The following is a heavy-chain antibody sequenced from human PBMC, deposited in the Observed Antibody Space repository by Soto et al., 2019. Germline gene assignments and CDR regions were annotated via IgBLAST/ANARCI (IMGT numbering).Heavy chain of an antibody. J-gene: IGHJ4*02. CDR2: IKQDGSEK. D-gene: IGHD2-15*01. CDR1: GLTFSSFW. CDR3: ATSGYCSGGSCYSR. V-gene: IGHV3-7*01. Sequence: EVQLVESGGGLVQPGGSLRLSCAASGLTFSSFWMSWVRQAPGKGLEWVANIKQDGSEKYYVDFVKGRFTISRDNAKNSLYLQMNSLRAEDTAVYYCATSGYCSGGSCYSRWGQGTLVTVSS.